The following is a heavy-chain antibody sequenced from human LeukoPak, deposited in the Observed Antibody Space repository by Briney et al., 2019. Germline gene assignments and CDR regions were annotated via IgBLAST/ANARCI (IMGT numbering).Heavy chain of an antibody. Sequence: PSETLSLTCTVYGGAFSGYYWSWIRQPPGKGLEWIAEINQSGATNYNPSLKSRVTISVDTSKNQSSLKLSSVTAADTAVYYCASLPGTSGIDYWGQGTLVTVSS. CDR2: INQSGAT. CDR1: GGAFSGYY. D-gene: IGHD6-25*01. CDR3: ASLPGTSGIDY. J-gene: IGHJ4*02. V-gene: IGHV4-34*01.